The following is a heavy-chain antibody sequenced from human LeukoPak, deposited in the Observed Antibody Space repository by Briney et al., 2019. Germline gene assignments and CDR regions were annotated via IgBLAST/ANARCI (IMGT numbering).Heavy chain of an antibody. CDR2: ISAYNGNT. D-gene: IGHD3-9*01. CDR1: GYTFTSYG. J-gene: IGHJ3*02. Sequence: ASVKVSCKASGYTFTSYGISWVRQAPGQGLEWMGWISAYNGNTNYAQKPQGRVTMTTDTSTSTAYMELRSLRSDDTAVYYCARDPSLRYFDWYPTFDIWGQGTMVTVSS. V-gene: IGHV1-18*01. CDR3: ARDPSLRYFDWYPTFDI.